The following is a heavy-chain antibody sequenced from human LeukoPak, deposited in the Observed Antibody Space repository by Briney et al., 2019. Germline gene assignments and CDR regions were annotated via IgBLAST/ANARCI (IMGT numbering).Heavy chain of an antibody. J-gene: IGHJ3*02. Sequence: PSETLSLTCTVSGGSISSYYWSWIRQPAGKGLEWMGRIYTSGSTNYNPSLKSRVTMSVDTSKNQFSLKLSCVTAADTAVYYCASRRSRDAFDIWGQGTMVTVSS. D-gene: IGHD1-26*01. V-gene: IGHV4-4*07. CDR3: ASRRSRDAFDI. CDR2: IYTSGST. CDR1: GGSISSYY.